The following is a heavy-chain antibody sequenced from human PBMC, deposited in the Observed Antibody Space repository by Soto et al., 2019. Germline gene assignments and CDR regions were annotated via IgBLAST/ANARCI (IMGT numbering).Heavy chain of an antibody. CDR1: GFNFANFG. J-gene: IGHJ1*01. Sequence: GGSLRLSCVGSGFNFANFGIQWIRQAPGKGLEWVAIISRDGRGEAFADSVKGRFAISKDNSKNTVYLQMTGLRSDDTAVYYCATEENQNYDVDHWGQGTLVTVSS. V-gene: IGHV3-30*03. D-gene: IGHD3-3*01. CDR2: ISRDGRGE. CDR3: ATEENQNYDVDH.